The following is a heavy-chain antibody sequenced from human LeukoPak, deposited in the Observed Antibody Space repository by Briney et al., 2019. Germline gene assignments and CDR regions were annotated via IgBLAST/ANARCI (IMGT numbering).Heavy chain of an antibody. D-gene: IGHD4/OR15-4a*01. V-gene: IGHV3-53*01. J-gene: IGHJ4*02. CDR1: GFTVSSNS. CDR2: IYSDNA. CDR3: ARRAGAYSHPYDY. Sequence: GGSLRLSCTVSGFTVSSNSMSWVRQAPGKGLEWVSFIYSDNAHYSDSVKGRFTISRDNSKNTLYLQMTSLRAEDTAVYYCARRAGAYSHPYDYWGQGTLVTVSS.